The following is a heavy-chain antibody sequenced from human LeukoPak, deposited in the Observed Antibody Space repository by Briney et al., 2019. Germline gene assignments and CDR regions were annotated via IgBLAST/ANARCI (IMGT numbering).Heavy chain of an antibody. CDR3: ARGGEQLVSSDPGSFDY. D-gene: IGHD6-6*01. CDR1: GFTFSNYD. V-gene: IGHV3-13*01. Sequence: PGGSLRLSCAASGFTFSNYDMHWVRQATGKGLEWVTAIGTAGDTYYPGSVKGRFTISRENAKNSLYLQMNSLRAGDTAVYYCARGGEQLVSSDPGSFDYWGQGTLVTVSS. J-gene: IGHJ4*02. CDR2: IGTAGDT.